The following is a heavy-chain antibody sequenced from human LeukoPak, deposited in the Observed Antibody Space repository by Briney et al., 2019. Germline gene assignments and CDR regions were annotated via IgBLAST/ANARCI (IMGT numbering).Heavy chain of an antibody. V-gene: IGHV3-30*19. J-gene: IGHJ4*02. CDR3: ASSPAGIDY. Sequence: GGSLRLSCAASGFTFSSYGMHWVRQAPGKGLEWVAVISYDGSNKYYADSVKGRFTISRDNSKNTLYLQMNSLRAEDTAVYYCASSPAGIDYWGQGTLVTVSS. CDR2: ISYDGSNK. CDR1: GFTFSSYG.